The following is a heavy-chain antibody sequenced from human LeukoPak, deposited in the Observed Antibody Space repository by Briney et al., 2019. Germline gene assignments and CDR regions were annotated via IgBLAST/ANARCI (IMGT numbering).Heavy chain of an antibody. CDR3: VASIINPSNY. J-gene: IGHJ4*02. V-gene: IGHV1-2*02. CDR1: GYTFTDYY. CDR2: INPDSGGT. Sequence: ASVKVSCKASGYTFTDYYIHWVRQAPGQGLEWMGWINPDSGGTNFAQKFQGRVTMTRDTSITTVYMELTRLRSDDTAIYYCVASIINPSNYWGQGTLVTVSS. D-gene: IGHD3-10*01.